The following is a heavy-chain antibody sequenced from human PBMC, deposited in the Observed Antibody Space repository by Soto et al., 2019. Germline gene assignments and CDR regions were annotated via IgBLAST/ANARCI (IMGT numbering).Heavy chain of an antibody. CDR1: GVSISSSSYY. D-gene: IGHD3-22*01. CDR3: MLGSGWKDFDY. J-gene: IGHJ4*02. Sequence: SETLSLTCTVSGVSISSSSYYWGWIRQPPGKGLEWIGSIYYSGSTYYNPSLKSRVTISVNTSKNQFSLKLSSVTAADTAVYYCMLGSGWKDFDYWGRGTLVTVSS. CDR2: IYYSGST. V-gene: IGHV4-39*01.